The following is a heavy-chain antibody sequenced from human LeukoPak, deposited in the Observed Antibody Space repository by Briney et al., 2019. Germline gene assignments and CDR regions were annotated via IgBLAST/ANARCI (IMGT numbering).Heavy chain of an antibody. CDR1: GFTFSSYS. V-gene: IGHV3-48*04. Sequence: GGSLRLSCAASGFTFSSYSMDWVRQAPGKGLEWVSYISSSSSTIYYADSVKGRFTISRDNAKNSLYLQMNSLRAEDTAVYYCARRGYGDYTIAFDYWGQGTPVTVSS. CDR2: ISSSSSTI. CDR3: ARRGYGDYTIAFDY. J-gene: IGHJ4*02. D-gene: IGHD4-17*01.